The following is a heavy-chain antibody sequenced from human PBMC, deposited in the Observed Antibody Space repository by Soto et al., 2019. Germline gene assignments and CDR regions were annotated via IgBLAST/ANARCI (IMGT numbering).Heavy chain of an antibody. D-gene: IGHD5-12*01. V-gene: IGHV3-30-3*01. J-gene: IGHJ4*02. Sequence: QVQLVESGGGLVQPGRSLRLSCVASGFSFSDYAMHWVRQAPGKGLEWVAIMSKDGDSQFYADSVKGRFTISRANAKNTVYLQMDSLSGEDTAVYYCARDRRVSDIGMVLDQWGQGTLVTVSS. CDR1: GFSFSDYA. CDR3: ARDRRVSDIGMVLDQ. CDR2: MSKDGDSQ.